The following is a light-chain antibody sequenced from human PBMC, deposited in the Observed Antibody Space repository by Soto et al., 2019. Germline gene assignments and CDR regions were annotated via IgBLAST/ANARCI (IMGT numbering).Light chain of an antibody. CDR2: AAS. J-gene: IGKJ5*01. Sequence: VIWMTQSPSLLSASTGDRVTISCRMSQGISSYLAWYQQKPGKAPDLLLYAASTLQSGVPSRFSGGGSGTDFTFTIRRLKPEDIATDYCQQYDDLPTFGQGTRLEIK. V-gene: IGKV1D-8*01. CDR3: QQYDDLPT. CDR1: QGISSY.